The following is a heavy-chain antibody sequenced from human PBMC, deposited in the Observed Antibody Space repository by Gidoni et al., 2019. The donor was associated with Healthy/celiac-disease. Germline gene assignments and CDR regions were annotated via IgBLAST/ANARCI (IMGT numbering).Heavy chain of an antibody. V-gene: IGHV4-59*01. CDR3: ARGPRWLHLDY. J-gene: IGHJ4*02. CDR2: IYYSGST. D-gene: IGHD5-12*01. Sequence: VQLQESGPGLVKPSETLSLTCTVSGGSISSYYWSWIRQPPGKGLEWIGYIYYSGSTNYNPSLKSRVTISVDTSKNQFSLKLSSVTAADTAVYYCARGPRWLHLDYWGQGTLVTVSS. CDR1: GGSISSYY.